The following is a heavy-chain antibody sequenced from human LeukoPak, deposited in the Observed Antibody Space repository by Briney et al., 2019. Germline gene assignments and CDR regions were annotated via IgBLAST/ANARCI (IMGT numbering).Heavy chain of an antibody. Sequence: GGSLRLSCAASGFTFSSYSMNWVRQAPGKGLEWVSSFSSSSSYIYYADSVKGRFTISRDNAKNSLYLQMNSLRAEDTAVYYCARDWALGYCSSTSCYTNYWGQGTLVTVSS. D-gene: IGHD2-2*02. CDR1: GFTFSSYS. V-gene: IGHV3-21*01. CDR3: ARDWALGYCSSTSCYTNY. J-gene: IGHJ4*02. CDR2: FSSSSSYI.